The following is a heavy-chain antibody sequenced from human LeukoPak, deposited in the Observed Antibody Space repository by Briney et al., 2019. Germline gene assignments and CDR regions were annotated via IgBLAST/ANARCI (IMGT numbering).Heavy chain of an antibody. V-gene: IGHV4-34*01. D-gene: IGHD7-27*01. CDR3: ARRGRDSNWYPTTLDY. CDR1: GEMFNDFY. Sequence: SETLSLTCAVYGEMFNDFYWTWIRQPPGKGLEWIGEINHSGTTHSNPSLKSRVTLSIDTSKNQFSLKLASLSAADTAVYYCARRGRDSNWYPTTLDYWGQGATVSVSS. CDR2: INHSGTT. J-gene: IGHJ4*02.